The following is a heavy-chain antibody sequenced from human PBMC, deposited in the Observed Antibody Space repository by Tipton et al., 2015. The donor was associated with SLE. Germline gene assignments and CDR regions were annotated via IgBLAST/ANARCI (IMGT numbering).Heavy chain of an antibody. CDR3: ARQRTIGGKDYGMDV. CDR2: IYYSGST. D-gene: IGHD3-16*01. Sequence: GLVKPSETLSLTCTVSGGSISTYYCAWIRQPPGKGLEWIGYIYYSGSTNYNPSLESRVTISADTSKNQFSLKLSSVTAADTAVYYCARQRTIGGKDYGMDVWGQGTTVTVSS. V-gene: IGHV4-59*13. J-gene: IGHJ6*02. CDR1: GGSISTYY.